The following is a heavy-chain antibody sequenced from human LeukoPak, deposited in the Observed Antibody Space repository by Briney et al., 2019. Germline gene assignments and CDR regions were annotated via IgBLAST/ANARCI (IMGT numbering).Heavy chain of an antibody. D-gene: IGHD2-2*02. J-gene: IGHJ4*02. V-gene: IGHV3-23*01. CDR2: IYGDSGGERT. CDR1: GFTFSIYA. CDR3: AKAGPCSSTSCYNPTAFDY. Sequence: GGSLRLSCGVSGFTFSIYAMHWVRQAPGKGLEWVSSIYGDSGGERTFYADSVKGRFTISRDNSKNTLYLQMNSLRAEDTAVYYCAKAGPCSSTSCYNPTAFDYWGQGTLVTVSS.